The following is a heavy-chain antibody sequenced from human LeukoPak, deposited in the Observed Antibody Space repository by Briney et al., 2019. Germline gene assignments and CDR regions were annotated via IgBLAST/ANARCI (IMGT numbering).Heavy chain of an antibody. CDR2: MFYSGST. CDR1: GTCISSYY. Sequence: SETLSLTCTVSGTCISSYYWSWIRQPPGKGLEWIGYMFYSGSTNYNPSLKSRVTISVDTSKNQFSLKLSCVTAADTAVYYCARGPQNAFDIWGQGTMVTVSS. CDR3: ARGPQNAFDI. V-gene: IGHV4-59*01. J-gene: IGHJ3*02.